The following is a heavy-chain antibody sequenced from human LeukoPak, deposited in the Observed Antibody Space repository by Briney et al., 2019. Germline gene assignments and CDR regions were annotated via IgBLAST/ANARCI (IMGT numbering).Heavy chain of an antibody. D-gene: IGHD2-2*01. V-gene: IGHV1-2*02. CDR1: GYTFTGYY. Sequence: GASVKVSCRASGYTFTGYYMHWVRQAPGQGLEWMGWINPNSGGTNYAQKFQGRVTMTRDTSISTAYMELSRLRSDDTAVYYCARAPRGYCSSTSCPDYWGQGTLVTVSS. J-gene: IGHJ4*02. CDR2: INPNSGGT. CDR3: ARAPRGYCSSTSCPDY.